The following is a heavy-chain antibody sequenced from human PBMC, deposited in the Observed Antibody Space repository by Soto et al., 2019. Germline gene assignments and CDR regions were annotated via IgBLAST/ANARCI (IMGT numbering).Heavy chain of an antibody. Sequence: KTSETLSLTCTVSGGSISSYYWSWIRQPPGKGLEWIGYIYYSGSTNYNPSLKSRVTISVDTSKNQFSLRAEDTAVYYCAKPENYYDSSGPPRPTIYYYGMDAWGQGTTVTVSS. J-gene: IGHJ6*02. CDR2: IYYSGST. CDR3: AKPENYYDSSGPPRPTIYYYGMDA. V-gene: IGHV4-59*08. CDR1: GGSISSYY. D-gene: IGHD3-22*01.